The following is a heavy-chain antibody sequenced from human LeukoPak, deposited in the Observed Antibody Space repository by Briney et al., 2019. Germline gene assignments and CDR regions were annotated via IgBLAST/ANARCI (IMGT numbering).Heavy chain of an antibody. V-gene: IGHV3-23*01. CDR2: VSGSGDRM. D-gene: IGHD6-13*01. CDR3: AKAAAAPGFDF. J-gene: IGHJ4*02. Sequence: PGGSLRLSCAASGFTSSSYALNRVRQAPGKGLEWVATVSGSGDRMYHADSVKGRFTISRDNSKNTIYLQMNSLSAEDTALYYCAKAAAAPGFDFWGQGTLVTVSS. CDR1: GFTSSSYA.